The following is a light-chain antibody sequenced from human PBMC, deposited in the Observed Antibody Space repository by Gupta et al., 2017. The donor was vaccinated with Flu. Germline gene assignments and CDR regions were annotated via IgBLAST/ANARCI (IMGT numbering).Light chain of an antibody. J-gene: IGKJ2*01. CDR2: DAS. Sequence: EMVLTHSPATLSLSPGERATLSCRASRSVSSYLAWHQQKPGQAPRLLIYDASNRATGIPTRFSGSGSWTGFPLTISSLEPEDFAVYYCQQRSNWPPTFGQGTKLEIK. CDR1: RSVSSY. V-gene: IGKV3-11*01. CDR3: QQRSNWPPT.